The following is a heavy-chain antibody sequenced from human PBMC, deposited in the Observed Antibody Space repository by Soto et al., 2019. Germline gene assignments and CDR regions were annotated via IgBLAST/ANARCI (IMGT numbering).Heavy chain of an antibody. CDR2: ISSNGANT. V-gene: IGHV3-23*01. D-gene: IGHD2-8*01. J-gene: IGHJ4*01. Sequence: GGSLRLSCAASGFTFDSPYSHAMSWVRQSPGKGPEWVSTISSNGANTHCAESVQGRFTISKDASRNTVHQHMNSLRADDTATYFCVSWVSAHFDYWGHGTPVTVSS. CDR1: GFTFDSPYSHA. CDR3: VSWVSAHFDY.